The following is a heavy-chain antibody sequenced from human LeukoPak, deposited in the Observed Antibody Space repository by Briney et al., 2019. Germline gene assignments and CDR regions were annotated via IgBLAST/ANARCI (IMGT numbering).Heavy chain of an antibody. V-gene: IGHV4-59*01. CDR1: GGSNSSYY. J-gene: IGHJ5*02. CDR2: ISYSGST. CDR3: AREGTAGTNLNWFDP. D-gene: IGHD1-1*01. Sequence: PSGTLSLTCTVSGGSNSSYYWSWIRQPPGKGLEWIGYISYSGSTNFNPSLKSRVTISVDTSKNQFSLKLSSVTAADTAVYYCAREGTAGTNLNWFDPWGQGTLVTVSS.